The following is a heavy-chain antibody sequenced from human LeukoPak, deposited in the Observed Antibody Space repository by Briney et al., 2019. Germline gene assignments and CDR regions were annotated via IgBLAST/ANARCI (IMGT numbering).Heavy chain of an antibody. Sequence: RGSLTLSCPASGFTFSTYEITWVRQSPGKGLEWVSYIISSGGTIYYADSVKGRFTISRDKATNSTYLQMNSLRAEDPAVYYCARDDYDSTGPYYFDYWGQGTLVTVSS. D-gene: IGHD3-22*01. CDR3: ARDDYDSTGPYYFDY. CDR1: GFTFSTYE. V-gene: IGHV3-48*03. J-gene: IGHJ4*02. CDR2: IISSGGTI.